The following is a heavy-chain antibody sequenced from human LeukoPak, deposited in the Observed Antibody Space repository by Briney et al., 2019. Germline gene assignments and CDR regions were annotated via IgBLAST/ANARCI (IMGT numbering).Heavy chain of an antibody. CDR3: ARGGYYGSGNDFRFDP. D-gene: IGHD3-10*01. CDR2: IIPIFGTA. Sequence: SVKVSCKASGGTFSSYAISWVRQAPGQGLEWMGGIIPIFGTANYAQKFQGRVTITADKSTSTAYMELSSLRSEDTAVYYCARGGYYGSGNDFRFDPWGQGTLVTVSS. CDR1: GGTFSSYA. V-gene: IGHV1-69*06. J-gene: IGHJ5*02.